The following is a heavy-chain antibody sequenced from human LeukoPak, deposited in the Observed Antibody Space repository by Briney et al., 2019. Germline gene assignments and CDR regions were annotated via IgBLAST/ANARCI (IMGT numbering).Heavy chain of an antibody. CDR1: GFTFSSYG. D-gene: IGHD3-16*02. CDR3: ANDARYTYGYFFDY. V-gene: IGHV3-23*01. CDR2: ISGSGGTT. Sequence: GGSLRLSCAASGFTFSSYGMHWVRQAPGKGLEWVSAISGSGGTTYYADSVRGRFTVSRDNSKNTLYLQMNNLRAEDTAIYYCANDARYTYGYFFDYWGQGTLVTVSS. J-gene: IGHJ4*02.